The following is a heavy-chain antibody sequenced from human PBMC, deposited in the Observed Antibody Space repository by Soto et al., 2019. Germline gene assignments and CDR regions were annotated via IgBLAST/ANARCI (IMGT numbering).Heavy chain of an antibody. CDR3: ARLFDTSGWYDY. V-gene: IGHV5-51*01. J-gene: IGHJ4*02. Sequence: PGESLKISCKGSGYRFTSYWIGWVRQMPGKGLERMGIIYPGDSDTRYSPSFQGQVTISADKSISTTYLQWSSLKASDTAIYYCARLFDTSGWYDYWGQGTLVTV. CDR1: GYRFTSYW. D-gene: IGHD6-19*01. CDR2: IYPGDSDT.